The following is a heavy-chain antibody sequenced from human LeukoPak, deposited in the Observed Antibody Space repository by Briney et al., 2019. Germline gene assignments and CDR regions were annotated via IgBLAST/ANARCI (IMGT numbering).Heavy chain of an antibody. J-gene: IGHJ6*02. CDR1: GGTFSSYA. Sequence: SVKVSCKASGGTFSSYAISWVRQAPGQGLEWMGRIIPILGIANYAQKFQGRVTITADKSTSTAYMELSRLRSDDTAVYYCARARDIVVVVAATPLPDYGMDVWGQGTTVTVSS. CDR3: ARARDIVVVVAATPLPDYGMDV. V-gene: IGHV1-69*04. CDR2: IIPILGIA. D-gene: IGHD2-15*01.